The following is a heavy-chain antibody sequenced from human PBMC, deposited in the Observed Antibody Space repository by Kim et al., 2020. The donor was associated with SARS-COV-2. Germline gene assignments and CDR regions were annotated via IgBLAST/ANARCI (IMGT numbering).Heavy chain of an antibody. CDR1: GYTFSNYG. V-gene: IGHV1-18*01. Sequence: ASVKVSCKASGYTFSNYGFNWVRQAPGQGLEWMGWISAYNGNTYYAQELQGRVTLLPSPSTPSSSLCLWQILSAATCFYYCVRDVITISGVARANWFDP. J-gene: IGHJ5*02. CDR2: ISAYNGNT. D-gene: IGHD3-3*01. CDR3: VRDVITISGVARANWFDP.